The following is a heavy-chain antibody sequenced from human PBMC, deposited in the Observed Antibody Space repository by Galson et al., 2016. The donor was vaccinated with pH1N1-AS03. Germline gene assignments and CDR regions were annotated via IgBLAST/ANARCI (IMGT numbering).Heavy chain of an antibody. Sequence: SVKVSCKASGVIFRSFGISWVRQAPGQGLEWVGRVIGVFGTSKHAQKFQGRVTITADESTSTAYMELTSLRSDDTAVYYCARESGYNYGYLDYWGQGTLVTVSS. D-gene: IGHD5-18*01. CDR2: VIGVFGTS. V-gene: IGHV1-69*13. J-gene: IGHJ4*02. CDR1: GVIFRSFG. CDR3: ARESGYNYGYLDY.